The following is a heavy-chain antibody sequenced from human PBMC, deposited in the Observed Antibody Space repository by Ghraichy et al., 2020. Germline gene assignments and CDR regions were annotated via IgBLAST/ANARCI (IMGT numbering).Heavy chain of an antibody. Sequence: LSLTCAASGFTFSSYGMHWVRQAPGKGLEWVAVIWYDGSNKYYADSVKGRFTISRDNSKNTLYLQMNSLRAEDTAVYYCARGMITFGGVHYGMDVWGQGTTVTVSS. CDR1: GFTFSSYG. J-gene: IGHJ6*02. V-gene: IGHV3-33*01. D-gene: IGHD3-16*01. CDR2: IWYDGSNK. CDR3: ARGMITFGGVHYGMDV.